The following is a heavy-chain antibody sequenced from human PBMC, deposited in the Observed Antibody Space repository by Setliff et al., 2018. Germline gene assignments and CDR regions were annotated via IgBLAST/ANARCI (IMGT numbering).Heavy chain of an antibody. Sequence: SETLSLTCTVSGDSILSPTYTWTWIRQLPGKGLEWIGYISRSGSTSYNPSLKRQITISLDTSKNQFSLKLSSVTAADTAIYYCARHKSNGSGSYPSLYMDVWGKGIMVTVSS. D-gene: IGHD3-10*01. CDR1: GDSILSPTYT. CDR3: ARHKSNGSGSYPSLYMDV. J-gene: IGHJ6*03. V-gene: IGHV4-31*01. CDR2: ISRSGST.